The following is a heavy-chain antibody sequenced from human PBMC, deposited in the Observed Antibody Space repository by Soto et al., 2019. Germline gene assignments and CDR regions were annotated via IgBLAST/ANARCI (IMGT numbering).Heavy chain of an antibody. CDR3: SRYLQYLRWRYFDY. J-gene: IGHJ4*02. CDR1: GFTFSSYA. CDR2: ISYDGSNK. D-gene: IGHD3-9*01. V-gene: IGHV3-30-3*01. Sequence: GGSLRLSCAASGFTFSSYAMHWVRQAPGKGLEWVAVISYDGSNKYYADSVKGRFTISRDNSKNTLYLQMNSLRAEDTAVYYCSRYLQYLRWRYFDYWGQGTLVTVSS.